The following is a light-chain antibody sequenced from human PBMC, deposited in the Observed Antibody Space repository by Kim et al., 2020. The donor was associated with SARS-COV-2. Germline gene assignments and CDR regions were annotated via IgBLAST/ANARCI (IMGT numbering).Light chain of an antibody. CDR3: QQYYSTPLT. V-gene: IGKV4-1*01. CDR2: WAS. CDR1: QSVLYSSNNKNY. Sequence: DIVMTQSPDSLAVSLGERATINCKSSQSVLYSSNNKNYLAWYQQKPGQPPKLLIYWASTRESGVPDRFSGSGSGTDFTLTISSLQAEDVAVYYCQQYYSTPLTSGGGTKLEI. J-gene: IGKJ4*01.